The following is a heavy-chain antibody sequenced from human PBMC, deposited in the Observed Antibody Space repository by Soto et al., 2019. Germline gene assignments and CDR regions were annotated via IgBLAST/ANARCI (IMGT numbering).Heavy chain of an antibody. J-gene: IGHJ4*02. D-gene: IGHD6-13*01. CDR1: GFTFSSYA. Sequence: GSLRLSCAASGFTFSSYAMSWVRQAPGKGLEWVSAISGSGGSTYYADSVKGRFTISRDNSKNTLYLQMNSLRAEDTAVYYCAKEGIYSSSWYDPQYYFDYWGQGTLVTVSS. CDR3: AKEGIYSSSWYDPQYYFDY. V-gene: IGHV3-23*01. CDR2: ISGSGGST.